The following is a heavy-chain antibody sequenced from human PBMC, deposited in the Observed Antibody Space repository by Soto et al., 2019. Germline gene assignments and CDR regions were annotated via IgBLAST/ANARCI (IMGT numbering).Heavy chain of an antibody. CDR3: ARLYDSSGYYYDGSY. Sequence: SETLSLTCTVSGGSISSISYYWGWIRQPPGKGLEWIGSIYYSGSTYYNPSLKSRVTKSVDTSKNQFSLKLSSVTAADTAVYYCARLYDSSGYYYDGSYWGQGTLVTVSS. CDR2: IYYSGST. CDR1: GGSISSISYY. J-gene: IGHJ4*02. V-gene: IGHV4-39*01. D-gene: IGHD3-22*01.